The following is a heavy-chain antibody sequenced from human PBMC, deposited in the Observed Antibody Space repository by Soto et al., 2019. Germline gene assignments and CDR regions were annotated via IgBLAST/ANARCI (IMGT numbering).Heavy chain of an antibody. D-gene: IGHD3-3*01. CDR1: GFTFHGHA. CDR3: AKGPFTFGVVIAAEYFQH. Sequence: LRLSCAASGFTFHGHAMHWVRQAPGKGLEWVSGISWNSGNIGYADSVKGRFTISRDNAKNSLYLQMNSLRAEDTALYYCAKGPFTFGVVIAAEYFQHWGQGTLVTVSS. CDR2: ISWNSGNI. V-gene: IGHV3-9*01. J-gene: IGHJ1*01.